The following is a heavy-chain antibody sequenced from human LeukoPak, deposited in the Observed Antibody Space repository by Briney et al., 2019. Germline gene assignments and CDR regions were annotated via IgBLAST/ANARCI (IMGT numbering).Heavy chain of an antibody. V-gene: IGHV1-2*02. J-gene: IGHJ4*02. D-gene: IGHD5-24*01. CDR1: GYTFRGYY. Sequence: ASVKVSCKASGYTFRGYYMHWVRQAPGQGLEWMGWINPNSGGTNYAQKFQGRVTMTRDTSINTAYVELGSLRSDDTAVYYCARDPSSRGNFDYWGQGTLVTVSS. CDR2: INPNSGGT. CDR3: ARDPSSRGNFDY.